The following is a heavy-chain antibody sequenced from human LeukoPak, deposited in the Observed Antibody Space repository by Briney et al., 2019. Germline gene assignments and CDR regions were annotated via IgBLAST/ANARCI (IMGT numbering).Heavy chain of an antibody. CDR3: ARSREVHNPYYYSMDV. Sequence: GGSLRLSCAASEFTFSSYDMHWVRQASGKGLEWVSGIGVAGDTFYPDSVKGRFIISRENAKNSLYLQMNSLSDGDAAVYYCARSREVHNPYYYSMDVWGKGTTVTVSS. D-gene: IGHD1-26*01. J-gene: IGHJ6*03. CDR2: IGVAGDT. V-gene: IGHV3-13*01. CDR1: EFTFSSYD.